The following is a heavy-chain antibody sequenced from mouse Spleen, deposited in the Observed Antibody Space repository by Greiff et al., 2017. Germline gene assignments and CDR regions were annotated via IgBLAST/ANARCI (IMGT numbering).Heavy chain of an antibody. Sequence: QVQLQQPGAELVMPGASVKLSCKASGYTFTSYWMHWVKQRPGQGLEWIGEIDPSDSYTNYNQKFKGKATLTVDKSSSTAYMQLSSLTSEDSAVYYCARALNWERGDYWGQGTTLTVSS. D-gene: IGHD4-1*01. CDR3: ARALNWERGDY. CDR1: GYTFTSYW. J-gene: IGHJ2*01. CDR2: IDPSDSYT. V-gene: IGHV1-69*01.